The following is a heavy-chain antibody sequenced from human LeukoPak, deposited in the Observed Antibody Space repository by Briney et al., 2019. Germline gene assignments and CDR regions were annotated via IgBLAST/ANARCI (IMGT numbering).Heavy chain of an antibody. CDR1: GGSFSSYY. J-gene: IGHJ1*01. Sequence: PSETLSLTCTVSGGSFSSYYWSWIRQPPGKGLEWIGYVYYSGSTNYNPSLKSRVTMSVATSKNQFSLKLSSVTAADTAVYYCASLRYCSGGSCFPKYFQHWGQGTLVTVSS. CDR3: ASLRYCSGGSCFPKYFQH. V-gene: IGHV4-59*08. CDR2: VYYSGST. D-gene: IGHD2-15*01.